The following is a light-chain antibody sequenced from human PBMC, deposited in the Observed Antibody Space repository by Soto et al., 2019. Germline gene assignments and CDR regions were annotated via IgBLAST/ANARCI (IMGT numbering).Light chain of an antibody. CDR1: QRVSSS. Sequence: EIVLTQSQATTPLSPGERATHSCRASQRVSSSLAWYQQQPRQAPRLLIYSASNRATGIPGRFSGSGSETGFSLTMSSLEPEDLAFYYWQQHNNGITFCGGTKVEIK. J-gene: IGKJ4*01. V-gene: IGKV3-11*01. CDR2: SAS. CDR3: QQHNNGIT.